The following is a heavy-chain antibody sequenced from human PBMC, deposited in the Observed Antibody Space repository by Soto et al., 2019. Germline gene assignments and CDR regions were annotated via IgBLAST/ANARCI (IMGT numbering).Heavy chain of an antibody. J-gene: IGHJ6*03. Sequence: GGSLRLSCSASGFTFSSYAMHWVRQAPGKGLEYVSAISSNGGSTYYADSVKGRFTISRDNSKNTLYLQMSSLRAEDTAVYYCARDRSGPFYYYYYYMDVWGKGTTVTVSS. D-gene: IGHD6-19*01. CDR2: ISSNGGST. CDR1: GFTFSSYA. CDR3: ARDRSGPFYYYYYYMDV. V-gene: IGHV3-64D*08.